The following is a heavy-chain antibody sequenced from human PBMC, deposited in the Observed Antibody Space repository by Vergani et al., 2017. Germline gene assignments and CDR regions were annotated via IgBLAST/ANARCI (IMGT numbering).Heavy chain of an antibody. D-gene: IGHD6-19*01. CDR1: GFTFSSYG. Sequence: QVQLVESGGGVVKPGGSLRLSCAASGFTFSSYGMNWVRQAPGKGLEWVAFIRYDRSNKYYADAVKGRFTISRENSKHTLYLQMNSLRAEDTAVYYCAKDGPISGWYLRKDYYYYGMYVWGQGTTVTVSS. V-gene: IGHV3-30*02. J-gene: IGHJ6*02. CDR3: AKDGPISGWYLRKDYYYYGMYV. CDR2: IRYDRSNK.